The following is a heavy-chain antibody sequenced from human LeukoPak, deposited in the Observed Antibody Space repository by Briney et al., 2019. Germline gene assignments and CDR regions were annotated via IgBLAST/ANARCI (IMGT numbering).Heavy chain of an antibody. CDR2: ISSSSSTI. CDR3: ARADYDYVWGSYRQYYFDY. J-gene: IGHJ4*02. CDR1: GFTFSSYS. V-gene: IGHV3-48*01. Sequence: PGGSLRLSCAASGFTFSSYSMNWVRQAPGKGLEWVSYISSSSSTIYYADSVKGRFTISRDNAKNSLYLQMNSLRAEDTAVYYCARADYDYVWGSYRQYYFDYWGQGTLVTVSS. D-gene: IGHD3-16*02.